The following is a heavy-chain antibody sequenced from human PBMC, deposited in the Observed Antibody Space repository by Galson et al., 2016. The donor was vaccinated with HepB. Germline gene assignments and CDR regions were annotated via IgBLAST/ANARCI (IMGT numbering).Heavy chain of an antibody. J-gene: IGHJ3*02. CDR2: ISSGSSYT. V-gene: IGHV3-11*06. CDR1: GFTFSDYY. D-gene: IGHD3/OR15-3a*01. CDR3: ARDLYPKRYDFLSAYHKPAFDI. Sequence: LRLSCAASGFTFSDYYMSWIRQAPGKGLEWVSYISSGSSYTNYADSVKDRFTISRDNAKNSLYLRLSSLRAEDTAVYYCARDLYPKRYDFLSAYHKPAFDIWGQGTMVTVSS.